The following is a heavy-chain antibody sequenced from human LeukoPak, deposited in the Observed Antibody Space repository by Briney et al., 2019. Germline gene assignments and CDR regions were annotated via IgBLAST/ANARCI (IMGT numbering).Heavy chain of an antibody. Sequence: ASVKVSCKAAGYIFNTNGLSWVRQAPGQGLEWMGWINANTGSTNYAQILQGRVHMTTDTSTATAYMELTSLRSDDTATYYCARDAFQGSSWSNWFDSWGQGTLVIVSS. CDR3: ARDAFQGSSWSNWFDS. J-gene: IGHJ5*01. CDR2: INANTGST. V-gene: IGHV1-18*01. D-gene: IGHD6-13*01. CDR1: GYIFNTNG.